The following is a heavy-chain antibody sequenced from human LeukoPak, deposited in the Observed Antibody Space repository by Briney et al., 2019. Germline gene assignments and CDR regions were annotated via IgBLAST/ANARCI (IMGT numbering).Heavy chain of an antibody. V-gene: IGHV4-34*01. CDR2: INHSGST. CDR1: GGSFSGYY. CDR3: ARGRYCSSTSCYLTSRYYYYYYMDV. J-gene: IGHJ6*03. D-gene: IGHD2-2*01. Sequence: PSETLSLTCAVYGGSFSGYYWSWIRQPPGKGLEWIGEINHSGSTNYNPSLKSRVTISVDTSKNQFSLKLSSVTAADTAVYYCARGRYCSSTSCYLTSRYYYYYYMDVWGKGTTVTVSS.